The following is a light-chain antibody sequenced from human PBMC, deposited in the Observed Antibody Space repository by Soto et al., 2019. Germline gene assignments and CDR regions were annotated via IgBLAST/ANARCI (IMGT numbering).Light chain of an antibody. Sequence: QAVVTQEPSLTVSPGGTVTLTCASSTGAVTSGYYPNWFQQKPGQAPRAPIYSTSNKHSWTPARFSGSLLGGKAALTLSGVQPEDEAEYYCLPYYGGAYVFGTGTKVTVL. V-gene: IGLV7-43*01. CDR1: TGAVTSGYY. CDR3: LPYYGGAYV. J-gene: IGLJ1*01. CDR2: STS.